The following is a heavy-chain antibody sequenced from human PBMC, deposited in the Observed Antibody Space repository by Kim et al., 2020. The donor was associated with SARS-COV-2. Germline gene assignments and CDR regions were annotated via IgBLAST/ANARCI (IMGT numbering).Heavy chain of an antibody. Sequence: GGSLRLSCAASGFTFSSYSMNWVRQAPGKGLEWVSSISSSSSYIYYADSVKGRFTISRDNAKNSLYLQMNSLRAEDTAVYYCATQAPKYGSGSPDYWGQGTLVTVSS. CDR3: ATQAPKYGSGSPDY. CDR2: ISSSSSYI. CDR1: GFTFSSYS. D-gene: IGHD3-10*01. J-gene: IGHJ4*02. V-gene: IGHV3-21*01.